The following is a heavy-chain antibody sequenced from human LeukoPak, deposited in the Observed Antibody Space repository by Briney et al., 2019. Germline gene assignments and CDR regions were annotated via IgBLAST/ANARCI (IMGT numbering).Heavy chain of an antibody. V-gene: IGHV3-7*03. Sequence: GGSLRLSCAASGFTFSSYWMSWVRQAPGKGLEWVANIKQDGSEKYYVDSVKGRFTISRDDSKNSLYLQMNSLKTEDTAVYYCARRRYYYDSSGYRGRAFDIWGQGTMVTVSS. CDR3: ARRRYYYDSSGYRGRAFDI. D-gene: IGHD3-22*01. CDR2: IKQDGSEK. J-gene: IGHJ3*02. CDR1: GFTFSSYW.